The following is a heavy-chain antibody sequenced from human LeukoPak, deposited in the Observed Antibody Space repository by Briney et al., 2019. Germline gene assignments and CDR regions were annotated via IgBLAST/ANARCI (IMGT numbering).Heavy chain of an antibody. J-gene: IGHJ4*02. CDR1: GGSISSYY. CDR3: ASGRRGGAEVVVAATRNFDY. Sequence: SETLSLTCTVSGGSISSYYWSWIRQPPGKGLEWIREINHSGSTNYNPSLKSRVTISVDTSKNQFSLKLSSVTAADTAVYYCASGRRGGAEVVVAATRNFDYWAQGTLVTVSS. CDR2: INHSGST. D-gene: IGHD2-15*01. V-gene: IGHV4-34*01.